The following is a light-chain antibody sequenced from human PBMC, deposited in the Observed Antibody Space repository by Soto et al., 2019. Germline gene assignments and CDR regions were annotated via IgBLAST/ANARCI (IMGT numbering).Light chain of an antibody. Sequence: QSALTQPASVSGSPGQSITISCTGTSSDVGSYNLVSWYQQHPGKAPKLMIYEGSKRPSGVSNRFSGSKSGNTASLTISGLQAEDESDYYCCSYAGRLVVGGGTKVTVL. CDR3: CSYAGRLV. CDR1: SSDVGSYNL. CDR2: EGS. J-gene: IGLJ2*01. V-gene: IGLV2-23*01.